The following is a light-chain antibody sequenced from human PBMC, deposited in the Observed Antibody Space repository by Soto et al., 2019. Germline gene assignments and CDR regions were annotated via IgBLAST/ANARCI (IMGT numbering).Light chain of an antibody. V-gene: IGKV1-9*01. J-gene: IGKJ1*01. CDR2: VAS. Sequence: IQLTQSPSSLSASVGDRVTISCRASQGISTFLAWYQQKPGKAPKLLIYVASTLQAGVPSRFGGSGSGTDFTLTISILQPEDFATYYCQQYSNYPRTFGQGTKVEIK. CDR3: QQYSNYPRT. CDR1: QGISTF.